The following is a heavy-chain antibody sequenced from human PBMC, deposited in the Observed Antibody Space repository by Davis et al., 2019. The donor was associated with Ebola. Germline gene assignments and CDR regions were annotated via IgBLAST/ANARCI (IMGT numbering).Heavy chain of an antibody. CDR2: ISSSSSYI. D-gene: IGHD3-10*02. CDR1: GFTFSSYS. CDR3: AKDHPTPGSLFGDFDL. J-gene: IGHJ2*01. Sequence: PGGSLRLSCAASGFTFSSYSMNWVRQAPGKGLEWVSSISSSSSYIYYADSVKGRFTISRDNSKNTLYLQMNSLRAEDTAVYYCAKDHPTPGSLFGDFDLWGRGTLVTVSS. V-gene: IGHV3-21*01.